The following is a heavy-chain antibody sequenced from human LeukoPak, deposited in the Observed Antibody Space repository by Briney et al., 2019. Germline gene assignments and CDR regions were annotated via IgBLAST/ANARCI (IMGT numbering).Heavy chain of an antibody. J-gene: IGHJ6*03. CDR1: GGSISSYY. CDR2: IYTSGST. CDR3: ARDRAVLAASYYYYMDV. Sequence: SETLSLTCTVSGGSISSYYWSWIRQPAGKGLEWIGRIYTSGSTNYNPSLKSRVTMSVDTSKNQFSLKLSSVTAADTAVYYCARDRAVLAASYYYYMDVWGKGTTVTVSS. V-gene: IGHV4-4*07. D-gene: IGHD2-2*01.